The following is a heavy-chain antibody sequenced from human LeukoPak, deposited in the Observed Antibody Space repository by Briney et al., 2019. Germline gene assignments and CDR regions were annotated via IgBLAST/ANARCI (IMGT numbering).Heavy chain of an antibody. CDR1: GFTFSSYA. V-gene: IGHV3-23*01. Sequence: GGSLRLSCAASGFTFSSYAMSWVRQAPGKGLEWVSAISGGGGSTYYADSVKGRFTISRDDSKNTLYLQMNSLRAEDTAVYYCAKAAFASWNDVPYFDYWGQGTLVTVSS. CDR3: AKAAFASWNDVPYFDY. D-gene: IGHD1-1*01. CDR2: ISGGGGST. J-gene: IGHJ4*02.